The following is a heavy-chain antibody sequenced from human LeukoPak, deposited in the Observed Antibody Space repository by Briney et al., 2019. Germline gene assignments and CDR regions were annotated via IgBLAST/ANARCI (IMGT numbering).Heavy chain of an antibody. CDR3: ANCYSGSYDFDY. J-gene: IGHJ4*02. V-gene: IGHV3-30*02. CDR2: IRYDGSNK. CDR1: GFTFSSYV. D-gene: IGHD1-26*01. Sequence: GGSLRLSCAASGFTFSSYVMHWVRQAPGKGLEWVAFIRYDGSNKYYADSVKGRFTISRDNSKNTLYLQMNSLGAEDTAVYYCANCYSGSYDFDYWGQGTLVTVSS.